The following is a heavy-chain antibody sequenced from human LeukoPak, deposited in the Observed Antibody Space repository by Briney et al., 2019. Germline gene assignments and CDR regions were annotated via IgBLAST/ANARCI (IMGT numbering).Heavy chain of an antibody. CDR3: ARGPAYYYDSSGYYGY. CDR2: INPSGGST. D-gene: IGHD3-22*01. J-gene: IGHJ4*02. V-gene: IGHV1-46*01. CDR1: GYTFTSYY. Sequence: ASVKVSCKASGYTFTSYYMHWVRQAPGQGLEWMGIINPSGGSTSYAQKFQGGVTMTRDTSTSTVYMELSSLRSEDTAVYYCARGPAYYYDSSGYYGYWGQGTLVTVSS.